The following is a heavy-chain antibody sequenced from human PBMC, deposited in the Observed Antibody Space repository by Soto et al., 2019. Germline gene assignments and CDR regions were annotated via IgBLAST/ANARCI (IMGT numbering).Heavy chain of an antibody. V-gene: IGHV3-48*02. J-gene: IGHJ6*02. CDR3: ASTAARPGGMDV. D-gene: IGHD6-6*01. CDR2: ISSSSSTI. CDR1: GFTFSSYS. Sequence: GGSLRLSCAASGFTFSSYSMNWVRQAPGKGLEWVSYISSSSSTIYYADSVKGRFTISRDNAKNSLYLQMNSLRDEDTAVYYCASTAARPGGMDVWGQGTTVTVSS.